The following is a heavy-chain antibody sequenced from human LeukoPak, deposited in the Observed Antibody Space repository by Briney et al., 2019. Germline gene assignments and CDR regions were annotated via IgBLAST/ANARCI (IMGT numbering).Heavy chain of an antibody. D-gene: IGHD5-12*01. V-gene: IGHV3-33*01. CDR1: GFTFSSYG. Sequence: GGSLRLSCAASGFTFSSYGMHWVRQAPGKGLEWVAVIWYDGSNKYYADSVKGRFTISRDNSKNTLYLQMNSLRAEDTAVHYCARDGTWQWLHYYYGMDVWGQGTTVTVSS. CDR2: IWYDGSNK. CDR3: ARDGTWQWLHYYYGMDV. J-gene: IGHJ6*02.